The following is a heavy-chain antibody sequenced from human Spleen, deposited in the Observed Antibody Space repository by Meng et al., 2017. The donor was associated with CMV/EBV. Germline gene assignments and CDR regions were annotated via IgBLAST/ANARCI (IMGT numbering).Heavy chain of an antibody. Sequence: KASGYTFTSYYMHWVRQAPGQGLEWMGIINPSGGSTSYAQKFQGRVTMTRDTSTSTVYMELSSLRSEDTAVYYCARARELLGYGMDVWGQVTTVTVSS. V-gene: IGHV1-46*01. CDR2: INPSGGST. CDR3: ARARELLGYGMDV. D-gene: IGHD3-10*01. J-gene: IGHJ6*02. CDR1: GYTFTSYY.